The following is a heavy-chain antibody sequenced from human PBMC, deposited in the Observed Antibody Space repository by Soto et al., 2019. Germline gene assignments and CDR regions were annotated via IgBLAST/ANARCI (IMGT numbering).Heavy chain of an antibody. D-gene: IGHD2-8*01. Sequence: QVQLVQSGAEVKKPGSSVKVSCKASGGTFSSYAISWVRQAPGQGLEWMGGIIPIFGTANYAQKFQGRVTITADESTIPAYMELSILRSEDTAVYYGARATTYCTSGVCYRKNYYYYGMDVWGQGTTVTVAS. CDR3: ARATTYCTSGVCYRKNYYYYGMDV. V-gene: IGHV1-69*01. CDR2: IIPIFGTA. CDR1: GGTFSSYA. J-gene: IGHJ6*02.